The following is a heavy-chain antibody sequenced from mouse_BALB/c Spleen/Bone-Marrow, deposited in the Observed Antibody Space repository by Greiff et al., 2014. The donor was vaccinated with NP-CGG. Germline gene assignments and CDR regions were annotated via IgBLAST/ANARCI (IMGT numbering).Heavy chain of an antibody. Sequence: EVKLVESGGGLVKPGGSLKLSCVASGFTFSSYAMSWVRQTPEKRLEWVATISSGGSYTYYPDSVKGRFTISRDNAKNTLYLQMSSLRSEDTAMYYCARRTLYRYDAGAMDYWGQGTSVTVSS. J-gene: IGHJ4*01. D-gene: IGHD2-14*01. V-gene: IGHV5-9-3*01. CDR1: GFTFSSYA. CDR3: ARRTLYRYDAGAMDY. CDR2: ISSGGSYT.